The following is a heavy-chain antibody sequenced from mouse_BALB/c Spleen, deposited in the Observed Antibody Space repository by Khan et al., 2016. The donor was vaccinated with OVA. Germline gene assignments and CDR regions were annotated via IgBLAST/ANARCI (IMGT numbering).Heavy chain of an antibody. V-gene: IGHV3-5*02. J-gene: IGHJ1*01. CDR2: IYYSGTV. CDR3: AGDYGSLYWYFDV. D-gene: IGHD1-1*01. Sequence: EVQLQESGPGLVKPSQTVSLTCTVTGISITSGNYRWSWIRQFPGNKLEWIGNIYYSGTVTYNPSLTSRTTITRDTSKNHFFLEMNPLTAEDTATYYCAGDYGSLYWYFDVWGAGTTVTVSS. CDR1: GISITSGNYR.